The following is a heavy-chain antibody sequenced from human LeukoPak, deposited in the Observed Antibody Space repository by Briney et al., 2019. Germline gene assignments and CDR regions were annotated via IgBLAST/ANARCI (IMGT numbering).Heavy chain of an antibody. D-gene: IGHD3-16*01. V-gene: IGHV4-38-2*02. Sequence: SETLSLTCTVSGYSISSGYYWGWIRQPPGKGLEWIGSIYHSGSTYYNPSLKSRVTISVDTSKNQFSLKLSSVTAADTAVYYCARGMITFGGVVLCWFDPWGQGTLVTVSS. CDR1: GYSISSGYY. CDR2: IYHSGST. CDR3: ARGMITFGGVVLCWFDP. J-gene: IGHJ5*02.